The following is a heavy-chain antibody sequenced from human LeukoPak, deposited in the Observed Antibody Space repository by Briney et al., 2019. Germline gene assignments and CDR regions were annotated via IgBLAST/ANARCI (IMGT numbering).Heavy chain of an antibody. CDR1: GGSISSYY. CDR3: ATTEDFWSGYXGVXTGRPLYYYMDV. D-gene: IGHD3-3*01. Sequence: PSETLSLTCTVSGGSISSYYWSWIRQPPGKGLEWIGYIYYSGSTNYNPSLKSRVTISVDTSKNQFSLKLSSVTAADTAVYYCATTEDFWSGYXGVXTGRPLYYYMDVWGKGTTVTVSS. V-gene: IGHV4-59*01. CDR2: IYYSGST. J-gene: IGHJ6*03.